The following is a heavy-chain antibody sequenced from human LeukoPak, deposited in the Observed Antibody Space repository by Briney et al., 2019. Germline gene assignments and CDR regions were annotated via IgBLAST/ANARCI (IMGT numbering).Heavy chain of an antibody. D-gene: IGHD4-11*01. CDR3: ARDRYSNLVSFPDY. V-gene: IGHV3-30-3*01. Sequence: GGSLRLSCAASGFTFSSYAMHWVRQAPGKGREWVAVISYDGSNKYYADSAKGRFTICRDNSKNTLYLQMNSLRAEDTAVYYCARDRYSNLVSFPDYWGQGTLVSVSS. J-gene: IGHJ4*02. CDR1: GFTFSSYA. CDR2: ISYDGSNK.